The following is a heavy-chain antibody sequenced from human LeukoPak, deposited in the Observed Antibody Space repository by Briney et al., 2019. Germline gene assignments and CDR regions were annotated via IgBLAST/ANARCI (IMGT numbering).Heavy chain of an antibody. V-gene: IGHV3-11*01. CDR1: GFTFSDYY. CDR3: ARVKLLWFGEPDAFDI. J-gene: IGHJ3*02. Sequence: PGGSLRLSCAASGFTFSDYYMSWIRQAPGKGLEWVSYISSSGSTIYYADSVKGRFTISRDNAKNSLYLQMNSLRAEDTAVYYCARVKLLWFGEPDAFDIWGQGTMVTVSS. CDR2: ISSSGSTI. D-gene: IGHD3-10*01.